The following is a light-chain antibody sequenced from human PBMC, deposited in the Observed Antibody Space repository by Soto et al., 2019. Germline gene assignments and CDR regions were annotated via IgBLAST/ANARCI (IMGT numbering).Light chain of an antibody. V-gene: IGLV2-14*01. CDR3: SSYTSSSTLNWV. CDR1: SSDVGGYNY. J-gene: IGLJ3*02. CDR2: DVS. Sequence: QSVLTQPASVSGSPGQSITISCTGISSDVGGYNYVSWYQQHPGKAPKLMIYDVSNRPSGVSNRFSGSKSGNTASLTISGLQAEDEADYYCSSYTSSSTLNWVFGGGTKLTVL.